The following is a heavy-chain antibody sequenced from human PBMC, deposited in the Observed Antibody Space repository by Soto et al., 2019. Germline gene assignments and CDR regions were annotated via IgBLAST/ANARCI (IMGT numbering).Heavy chain of an antibody. CDR3: AGKGYCTNGVCPTLDY. CDR1: GGSISSSSYY. V-gene: IGHV4-39*01. Sequence: QLQLQESGPGLVKPSETLSLTCTVSGGSISSSSYYWGWIRQPPGKGLEWIGSIYYSGSTYYNPSLKSRVTISVDTSKNQFSLKLSSVTAADTAVYYCAGKGYCTNGVCPTLDYWGQGTLVTVSS. CDR2: IYYSGST. D-gene: IGHD2-8*01. J-gene: IGHJ4*02.